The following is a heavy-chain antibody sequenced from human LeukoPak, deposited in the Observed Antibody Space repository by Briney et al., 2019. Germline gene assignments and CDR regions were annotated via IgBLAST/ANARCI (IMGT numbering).Heavy chain of an antibody. J-gene: IGHJ4*02. CDR1: GGSFSGYY. Sequence: NPSETLSLTCAVYGGSFSGYYWSWIRQPPGKGLEWIGEINHSGSTNYNPSLKSRVTISVDTSKNQFSLKLSSVTAADTAVYYCARGRVTMVRGGFDYWGQGTLVTVSS. CDR2: INHSGST. D-gene: IGHD3-10*01. V-gene: IGHV4-34*01. CDR3: ARGRVTMVRGGFDY.